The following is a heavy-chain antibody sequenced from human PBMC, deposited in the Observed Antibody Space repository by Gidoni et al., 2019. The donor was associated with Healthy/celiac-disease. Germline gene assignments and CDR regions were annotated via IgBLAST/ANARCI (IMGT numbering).Heavy chain of an antibody. Sequence: QVQLVQCGAEVRKPGSAVKVSCNASGGTFSSYAISWVRRAPGQGREWMGGIVPIFGTAKYAQQFQGRVTITADESTSTAYMELSSLRSEDTAVYYWARGGIADGNFDYWGQGTLVTVSS. V-gene: IGHV1-69*01. CDR3: ARGGIADGNFDY. CDR1: GGTFSSYA. D-gene: IGHD2-21*01. CDR2: IVPIFGTA. J-gene: IGHJ4*02.